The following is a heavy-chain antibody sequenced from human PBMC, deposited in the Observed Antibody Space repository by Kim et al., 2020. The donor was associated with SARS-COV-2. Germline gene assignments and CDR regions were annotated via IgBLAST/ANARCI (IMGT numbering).Heavy chain of an antibody. J-gene: IGHJ6*02. Sequence: PSFQGQVTISADKSISTAYLQWSSLKASDTAMYYCARRFRYSSSYGMDVWGQGTTVTVSS. D-gene: IGHD6-13*01. CDR3: ARRFRYSSSYGMDV. V-gene: IGHV5-51*01.